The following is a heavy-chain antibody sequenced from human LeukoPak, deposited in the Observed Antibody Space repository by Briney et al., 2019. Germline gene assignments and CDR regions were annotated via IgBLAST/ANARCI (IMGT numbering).Heavy chain of an antibody. CDR1: GGSISSYF. V-gene: IGHV4-59*01. J-gene: IGHJ5*02. CDR3: ARYVGEFQNWFDP. D-gene: IGHD3-10*01. Sequence: SETLSLTCTVSGGSISSYFWSWIRQPPGKGLEWIGYIYSSGNTNYIPSLKSRVTISIDTSKNQFSLKLSSVTAADTAVYYCARYVGEFQNWFDPWGQGTLVTVSS. CDR2: IYSSGNT.